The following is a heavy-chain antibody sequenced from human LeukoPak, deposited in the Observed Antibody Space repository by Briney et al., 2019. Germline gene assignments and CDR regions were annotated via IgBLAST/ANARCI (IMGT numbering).Heavy chain of an antibody. J-gene: IGHJ1*01. Sequence: SETLSLTCTVSGGSISSYYWSWLRQPPGKGLEWIGTVFYNGATQYSPSLRSRVTISIDTSTNQFSLKLTSVTAADTAVYYCARTSSGWYSRNDEHFQHWGQGTLVTVSS. V-gene: IGHV4-59*12. CDR2: VFYNGAT. CDR3: ARTSSGWYSRNDEHFQH. D-gene: IGHD6-19*01. CDR1: GGSISSYY.